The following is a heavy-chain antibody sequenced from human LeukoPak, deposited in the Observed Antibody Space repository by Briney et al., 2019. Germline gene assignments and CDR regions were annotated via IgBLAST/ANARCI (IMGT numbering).Heavy chain of an antibody. CDR2: IYYSGST. D-gene: IGHD3-22*01. V-gene: IGHV4-30-4*08. CDR3: ARGRYYYDSSGYYYPEYYFDY. Sequence: PSETLSLTCTVSGGSISSGDYYWSWIRQPPGKGLEWIGYIYYSGSTYYNPSLKSRVTISVDTSKNQFSLKLSSVTAADTAVYYCARGRYYYDSSGYYYPEYYFDYWGQGTLVTVSS. CDR1: GGSISSGDYY. J-gene: IGHJ4*02.